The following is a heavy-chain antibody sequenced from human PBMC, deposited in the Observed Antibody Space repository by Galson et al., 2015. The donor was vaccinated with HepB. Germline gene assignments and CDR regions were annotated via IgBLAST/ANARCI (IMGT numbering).Heavy chain of an antibody. CDR3: AASIGNYYYYMDV. J-gene: IGHJ6*03. CDR1: GFTFSSYA. D-gene: IGHD2/OR15-2a*01. V-gene: IGHV3-23*01. Sequence: SLRLSCAASGFTFSSYAMSWVRQAPGKGLEWVSAISGSGGSTYYADSVKGRFTISRDNSKNTLYLQMNSLRAEDTAVYYCAASIGNYYYYMDVWGKGTTVTVSS. CDR2: ISGSGGST.